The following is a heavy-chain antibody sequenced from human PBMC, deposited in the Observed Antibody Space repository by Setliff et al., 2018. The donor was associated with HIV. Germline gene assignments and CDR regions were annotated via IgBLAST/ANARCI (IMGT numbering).Heavy chain of an antibody. D-gene: IGHD2-15*01. CDR3: ARGNWFDGGALPHDY. Sequence: SETLSLTCTVSGGSISSSNYYWGWIRQPPGKGLEWIGSIYYSGSTYYNPSLKSRVTISVDTSKNQFSLSLNSVTAADTAMYYRARGNWFDGGALPHDYWGQGTLVTVS. J-gene: IGHJ4*02. CDR1: GGSISSSNYY. V-gene: IGHV4-39*07. CDR2: IYYSGST.